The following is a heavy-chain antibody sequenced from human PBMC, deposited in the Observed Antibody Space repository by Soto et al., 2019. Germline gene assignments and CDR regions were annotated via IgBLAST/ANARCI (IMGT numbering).Heavy chain of an antibody. D-gene: IGHD3-10*01. CDR2: IYYSGST. Sequence: SETLSLTCTVSGGSISSYDLSWIRQPPGKGLVWIGYIYYSGSTNYNPSLKSRVTISVDTSKNQFSLKLSSVTAADTAVYYCARRGVLLWFGELPDNWFDPWGQGTLVTVSS. CDR1: GGSISSYD. V-gene: IGHV4-59*08. CDR3: ARRGVLLWFGELPDNWFDP. J-gene: IGHJ5*02.